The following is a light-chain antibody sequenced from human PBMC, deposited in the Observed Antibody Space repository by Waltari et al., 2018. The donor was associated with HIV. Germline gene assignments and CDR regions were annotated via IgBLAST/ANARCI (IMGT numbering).Light chain of an antibody. Sequence: EIVLTQSPDFQSVTPKEKVTITCRASQTIDNTLHWYQQKPDQSPKLLIKYASQSIAWVLSRFSGSGSGTDFTLTINSLEAEDAAVYYCHQSSSLPHTFGGGTKVEIK. CDR3: HQSSSLPHT. J-gene: IGKJ4*01. CDR1: QTIDNT. V-gene: IGKV6D-21*02. CDR2: YAS.